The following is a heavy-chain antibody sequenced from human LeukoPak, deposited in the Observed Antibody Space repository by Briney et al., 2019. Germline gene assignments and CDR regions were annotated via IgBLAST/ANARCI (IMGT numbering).Heavy chain of an antibody. CDR1: GGSISSYY. Sequence: SETLSLTCTVSGGSISSYYWSWIRQPPGKGLEWLGYIYYSGSTNYNPSLKSRVTISVDTSKNQFSLKLSSVTAADTAVYYCARGIRGYSYIFDYWGQGTLVTVSS. D-gene: IGHD5-18*01. CDR3: ARGIRGYSYIFDY. J-gene: IGHJ4*02. CDR2: IYYSGST. V-gene: IGHV4-59*01.